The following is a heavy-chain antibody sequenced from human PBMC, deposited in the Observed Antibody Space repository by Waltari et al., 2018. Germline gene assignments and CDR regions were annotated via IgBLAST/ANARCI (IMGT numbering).Heavy chain of an antibody. Sequence: QVQLQESGPGLVKPSETLSLTCAVSGYSISSGYYWGWIRQPPGKGLEWIGSIYHSGSTYYNPSLKSRVTISVDTSKNQFSLKLSSVIAADTAVYYCAIGYSGGWYGVWGQGTLVTVSS. V-gene: IGHV4-38-2*01. CDR2: IYHSGST. CDR3: AIGYSGGWYGV. D-gene: IGHD6-19*01. CDR1: GYSISSGYY. J-gene: IGHJ4*02.